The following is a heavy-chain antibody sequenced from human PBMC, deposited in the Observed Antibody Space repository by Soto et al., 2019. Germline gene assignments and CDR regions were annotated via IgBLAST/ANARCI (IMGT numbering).Heavy chain of an antibody. CDR3: ARNGTYGSSRSHYSGMDV. J-gene: IGHJ6*02. CDR2: IVPMLGTP. CDR1: GGTFSSYA. Sequence: GASVKVSCKASGGTFSSYAISWVLQTPGRGLEWMGGIVPMLGTPTYAEKFKGRVRISATGSATTTYMEVTSLRSEDTAIYYCARNGTYGSSRSHYSGMDVWGQGTTVTVSS. V-gene: IGHV1-69*13. D-gene: IGHD3-10*01.